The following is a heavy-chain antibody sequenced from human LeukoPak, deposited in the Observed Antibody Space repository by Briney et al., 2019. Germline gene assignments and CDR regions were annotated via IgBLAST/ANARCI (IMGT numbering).Heavy chain of an antibody. CDR3: ARHTYYYGSGSYLLDY. Sequence: GGSLRLSCAASGFTFSSYAMSWVRQAPGKGVEWVSAISGSGGSTYYADSVKGRFTISRDNAKNSLYLQMNSLRAEDTAVYYCARHTYYYGSGSYLLDYWGQGTLVTVSS. V-gene: IGHV3-23*01. J-gene: IGHJ4*02. CDR2: ISGSGGST. D-gene: IGHD3-10*01. CDR1: GFTFSSYA.